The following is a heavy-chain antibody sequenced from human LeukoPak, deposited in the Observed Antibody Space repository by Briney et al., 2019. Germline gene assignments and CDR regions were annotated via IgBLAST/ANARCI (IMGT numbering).Heavy chain of an antibody. CDR2: IYHSGST. CDR1: GGSISSYS. D-gene: IGHD3-10*01. V-gene: IGHV4-30-2*01. Sequence: SETLSLTCTVSGGSISSYSWSWIRQPPGKGLEWIGYIYHSGSTYYNPSLKSRVTISVDRSKNQFSLKLSSVTAADTAVYYCARMMVRGVPWFDYWGQGTLVTVSS. CDR3: ARMMVRGVPWFDY. J-gene: IGHJ4*02.